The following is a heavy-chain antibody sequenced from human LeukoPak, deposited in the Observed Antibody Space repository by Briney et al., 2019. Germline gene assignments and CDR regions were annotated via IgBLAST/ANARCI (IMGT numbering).Heavy chain of an antibody. J-gene: IGHJ4*02. CDR3: AREAVTMVRGDPFHY. CDR1: GGTISSGSYY. V-gene: IGHV4-61*01. CDR2: ISYSGST. Sequence: PSETLSLTCTVSGGTISSGSYYWSWIRQPPGKGLEWIGYISYSGSTNYNPSLKSRVTISVDTSKNQFSLKLSSVTAADTAVYYCAREAVTMVRGDPFHYWGQGTLVTVSS. D-gene: IGHD3-10*01.